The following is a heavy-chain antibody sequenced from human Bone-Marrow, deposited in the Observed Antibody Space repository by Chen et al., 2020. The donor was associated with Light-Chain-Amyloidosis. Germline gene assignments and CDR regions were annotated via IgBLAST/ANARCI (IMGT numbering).Heavy chain of an antibody. J-gene: IGHJ4*02. V-gene: IGHV5-51*01. CDR3: ARRRDGYNFDY. D-gene: IGHD5-12*01. Sequence: EVQLEQSGPEVKKPGESLKISCKGSGYTFPNYWIGWGRQMPGKGLEWMGVIYPDDSDARYSPSFEGQVTISADKSITTAYLQWMSLKASDTAMYYCARRRDGYNFDYWGQGTLVTVSS. CDR1: GYTFPNYW. CDR2: IYPDDSDA.